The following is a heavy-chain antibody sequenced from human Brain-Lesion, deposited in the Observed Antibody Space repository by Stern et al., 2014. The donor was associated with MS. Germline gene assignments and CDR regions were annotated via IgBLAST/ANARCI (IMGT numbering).Heavy chain of an antibody. Sequence: EVQLVESGGGLVQPGGSLTISCTAAGFTFGNYWMTWVRQAPGKGLEWVAKIRADGAKKNYAESLKGRFTISRDNARNSLYLKRNSLRVEDTALYYCARVYNTIYGIVTQRGSGMDVWGQGTTVIVSS. CDR3: ARVYNTIYGIVTQRGSGMDV. J-gene: IGHJ6*02. D-gene: IGHD3-3*01. CDR1: GFTFGNYW. CDR2: IRADGAKK. V-gene: IGHV3-7*01.